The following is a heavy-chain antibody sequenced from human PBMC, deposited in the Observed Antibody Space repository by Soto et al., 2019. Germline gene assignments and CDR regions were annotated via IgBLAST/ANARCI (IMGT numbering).Heavy chain of an antibody. CDR1: GGTFSSYT. J-gene: IGHJ5*02. D-gene: IGHD2-2*01. Sequence: SVKVSCKASGGTFSSYTISWVRQAPGQGLEWMGRIIPILGIANYAQKFQGRVTITADKSTSTAYMELSSLRSEDTAVYYCARAEYCSSTSCYSHGSWFDPWGQGTLVTVSS. CDR2: IIPILGIA. CDR3: ARAEYCSSTSCYSHGSWFDP. V-gene: IGHV1-69*02.